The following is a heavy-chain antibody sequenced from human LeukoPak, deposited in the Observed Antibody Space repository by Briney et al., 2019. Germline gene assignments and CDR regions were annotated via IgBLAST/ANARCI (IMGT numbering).Heavy chain of an antibody. V-gene: IGHV4-59*03. CDR3: VIGRGWQPDY. D-gene: IGHD3-10*01. CDR2: VHYSGNT. J-gene: IGHJ4*02. Sequence: PSGTLSLTCTVSGGSISGYYHNWVRQSPGRGLEWIGLVHYSGNTNYNPSLKSRVSISTDTSKNQFSLELTSVTAADTAVYYCVIGRGWQPDYWGQGIPVTVSS. CDR1: GGSISGYY.